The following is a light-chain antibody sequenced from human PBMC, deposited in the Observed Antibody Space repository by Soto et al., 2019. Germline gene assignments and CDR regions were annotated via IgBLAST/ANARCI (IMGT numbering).Light chain of an antibody. Sequence: EIVLTQFPGALSLSPGERVTLSCRASQTVSNTYLAWYQQKSGQAPKFLIYGASNRATGIRDRFSGSGSGTDFTLTISRLEPEYFAVYYCQQYGALPPTFGGGTKVEIK. CDR3: QQYGALPPT. CDR2: GAS. CDR1: QTVSNTY. V-gene: IGKV3-20*01. J-gene: IGKJ4*01.